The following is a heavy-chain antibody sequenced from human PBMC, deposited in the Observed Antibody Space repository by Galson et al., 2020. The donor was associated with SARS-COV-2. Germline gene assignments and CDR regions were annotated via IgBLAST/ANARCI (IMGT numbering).Heavy chain of an antibody. V-gene: IGHV4-31*11. CDR3: PRDGKFTVTNSFTHYTDV. Sequence: SETLSLTCAFSGDSISSRGYYWTWIRQHPGKGLEWIGHIYHSGSTYYNPSLKSRVTISLDTSQNQSSLKLTSVTAADTAVYYCPRDGKFTVTNSFTHYTDVWGNGTTVSVSS. CDR1: GDSISSRGYY. CDR2: IYHSGST. J-gene: IGHJ6*03. D-gene: IGHD4-4*01.